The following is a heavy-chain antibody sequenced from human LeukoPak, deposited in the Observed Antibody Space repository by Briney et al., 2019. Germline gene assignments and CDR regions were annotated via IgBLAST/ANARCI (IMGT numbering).Heavy chain of an antibody. D-gene: IGHD4-17*01. Sequence: ASVKVSCKTSGYTFTGYYIHWVRQAPGQGLEWMGWISAYTGHTMFAQKYQGRVTMTTDTSTSTAYMELRSLRSDDTAVYYCARGGGSYGDYSLWLGYWGQGTLVTVSS. CDR2: ISAYTGHT. CDR3: ARGGGSYGDYSLWLGY. V-gene: IGHV1-18*04. CDR1: GYTFTGYY. J-gene: IGHJ4*02.